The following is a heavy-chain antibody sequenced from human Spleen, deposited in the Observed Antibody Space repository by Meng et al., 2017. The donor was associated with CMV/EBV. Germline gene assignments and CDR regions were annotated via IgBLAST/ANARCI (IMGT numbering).Heavy chain of an antibody. CDR3: ARGEQLDKAKYYDDYGMDV. CDR1: GFTFSNYN. CDR2: ISYDGSNK. Sequence: GGSLRLSCAASGFTFSNYNMNGVRQAPGKGLEWVAVISYDGSNKYYADSVKGRFTIARDNSKNTPYLQMNSLRAEDTAVHYWARGEQLDKAKYYDDYGMDVWGQGTTVTVSS. J-gene: IGHJ6*02. D-gene: IGHD6-13*01. V-gene: IGHV3-30*03.